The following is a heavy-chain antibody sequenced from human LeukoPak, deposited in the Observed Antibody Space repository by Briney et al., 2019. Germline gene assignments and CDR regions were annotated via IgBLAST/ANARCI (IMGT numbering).Heavy chain of an antibody. Sequence: SETLSLTCTVSGGSISSYYWSWIRQPPGKGLEWIGYIYYSGSTNYNPSLKSRVTISVDTSKNQFSLKLSSVTAADTAVYHCARVLYGSGSYYFDPWGQGTLVTVSS. CDR2: IYYSGST. CDR1: GGSISSYY. V-gene: IGHV4-59*01. CDR3: ARVLYGSGSYYFDP. J-gene: IGHJ5*02. D-gene: IGHD3-10*01.